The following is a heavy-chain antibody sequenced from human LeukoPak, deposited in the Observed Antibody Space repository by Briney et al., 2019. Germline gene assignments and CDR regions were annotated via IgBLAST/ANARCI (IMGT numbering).Heavy chain of an antibody. V-gene: IGHV3-43*02. CDR2: ISGDGGST. D-gene: IGHD3-10*01. Sequence: GGSLRLSCAASGFTFDDYAMHWVRQAPGKGLEWVSLISGDGGSTYYADSVKGRFTISRDNSKNSLYLQMNSLRTEDTDLYYCAKENQGYYGSGSYNYWGQGTLVTVSS. CDR1: GFTFDDYA. CDR3: AKENQGYYGSGSYNY. J-gene: IGHJ4*02.